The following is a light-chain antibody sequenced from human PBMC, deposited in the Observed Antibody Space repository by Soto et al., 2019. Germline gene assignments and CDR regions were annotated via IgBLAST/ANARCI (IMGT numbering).Light chain of an antibody. CDR2: GAS. CDR3: QQYNNWPPYT. CDR1: QRVSRN. Sequence: EIVMTQSPATLSVSPGERATLSCRATQRVSRNLAWYQQKPGQAPRLLIYGASTRATGIPARFSGSRSETEFTLTISGLRSEDFACYYCQQYNNWPPYTFGQGNKVDIK. J-gene: IGKJ2*01. V-gene: IGKV3-15*01.